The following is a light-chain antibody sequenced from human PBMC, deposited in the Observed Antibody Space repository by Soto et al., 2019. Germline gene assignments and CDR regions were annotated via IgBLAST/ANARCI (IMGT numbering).Light chain of an antibody. CDR1: SSDVGGYKY. CDR3: SSYRSSSTVFYV. V-gene: IGLV2-14*01. CDR2: EVI. J-gene: IGLJ1*01. Sequence: QSALTQPASVSGSPGQSITISCTGTSSDVGGYKYVSWYQQHPGKAPKLMIYEVINRPSGVSNRFSRSKSGNTASLTISGLQAEDEADYYCSSYRSSSTVFYVFGTGTKLTVL.